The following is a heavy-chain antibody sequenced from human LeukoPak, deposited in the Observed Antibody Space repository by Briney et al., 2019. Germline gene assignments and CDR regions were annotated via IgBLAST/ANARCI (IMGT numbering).Heavy chain of an antibody. J-gene: IGHJ4*02. CDR3: ARDSDCSGGSCYFTFDY. V-gene: IGHV3-21*01. D-gene: IGHD2-15*01. CDR2: ISSSSSYI. Sequence: GGSLRLSCAASGFTFSSYSMNWVRQAPGKGLEWVSSISSSSSYIYYADSVKGRFTISRDNAKNSLYLQMNSLRAEDTAVYYCARDSDCSGGSCYFTFDYWGQGTLVTVSS. CDR1: GFTFSSYS.